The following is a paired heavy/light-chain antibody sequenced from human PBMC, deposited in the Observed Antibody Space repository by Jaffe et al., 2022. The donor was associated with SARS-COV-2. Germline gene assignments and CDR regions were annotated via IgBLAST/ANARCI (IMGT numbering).Light chain of an antibody. CDR1: QSISIY. CDR3: QQSYTSPHT. J-gene: IGKJ2*01. CDR2: AAS. Sequence: DIQMTQSPSSLSASVGDRVTITCRASQSISIYLNWYQQKPGKAPKLLIYAASSLQSGVPSRFSGSGSGTDFALTISSLQPEDFAAYHCQQSYTSPHTFGQGTKLEIK. V-gene: IGKV1-39*01.
Heavy chain of an antibody. Sequence: QLQLQESGPGLVKPSETLSLTCTVSGGSISSSDYYWGWIRQPPGKGLEWIGSIYFTGKTYYNPAVKSRVTISVDTSKNQFSLKLSSVTAADTAVYYCARQLGMGAAGINYYYLDVWGKGTTVTVSS. CDR2: IYFTGKT. CDR1: GGSISSSDYY. V-gene: IGHV4-39*01. D-gene: IGHD6-13*01. J-gene: IGHJ6*03. CDR3: ARQLGMGAAGINYYYLDV.